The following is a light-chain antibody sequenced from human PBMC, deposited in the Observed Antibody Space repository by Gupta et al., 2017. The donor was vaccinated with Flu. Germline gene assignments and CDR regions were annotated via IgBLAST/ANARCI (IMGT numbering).Light chain of an antibody. V-gene: IGLV2-14*01. Sequence: QSALTQPASVSGSPGQSIAISCTGTSSDIGAYNYVSWYQQHPGKAPKLMNYEGSNGPSGVSTGFTGAKSGNTASLTISGRQADDDDDYYCDSYGDMGVFGGGTKVTVL. CDR3: DSYGDMGV. CDR2: EGS. CDR1: SSDIGAYNY. J-gene: IGLJ2*01.